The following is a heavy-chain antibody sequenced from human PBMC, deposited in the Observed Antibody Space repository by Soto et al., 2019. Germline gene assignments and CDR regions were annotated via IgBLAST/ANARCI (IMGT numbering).Heavy chain of an antibody. D-gene: IGHD5-18*01. CDR1: GFTLSSYA. CDR2: ISYDGSNK. J-gene: IGHJ6*02. CDR3: ARDYGRRGYSYGWGYYYYGMDV. Sequence: QVQLVESGGGVVQPGRSLRLSCAASGFTLSSYAMHWVRQAPGKGLEWVAVISYDGSNKYYADSVKGRFTISRDNSKNTLYLQMNSLRAEDTAVYYCARDYGRRGYSYGWGYYYYGMDVWGQGTTVTVSS. V-gene: IGHV3-30-3*01.